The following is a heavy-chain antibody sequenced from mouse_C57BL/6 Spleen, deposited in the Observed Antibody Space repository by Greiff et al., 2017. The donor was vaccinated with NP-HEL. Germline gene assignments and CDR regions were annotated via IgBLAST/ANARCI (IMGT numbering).Heavy chain of an antibody. CDR2: IDPEDGDT. J-gene: IGHJ3*01. V-gene: IGHV14-1*01. CDR3: TMDYCGSTFAY. CDR1: GFNIKDYY. D-gene: IGHD1-1*01. Sequence: VQLQQSGAELVRPGASVKLSCTASGFNIKDYYMHWVKQRPEQGLEWIGRIDPEDGDTEYAPKFQGKATMTADTSSNTAYLQLSSLTSEDTAVYYCTMDYCGSTFAYWGQGTLVTVSA.